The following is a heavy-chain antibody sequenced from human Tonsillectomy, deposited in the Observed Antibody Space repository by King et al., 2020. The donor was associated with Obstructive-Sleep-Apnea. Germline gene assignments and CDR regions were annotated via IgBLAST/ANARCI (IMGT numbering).Heavy chain of an antibody. CDR1: GGSISSGGYY. J-gene: IGHJ4*02. CDR2: IYYSGST. D-gene: IGHD1-26*01. CDR3: ARAGSWETVPDFDY. V-gene: IGHV4-31*03. Sequence: HVQLQESGPGLVKPSQTLSLTCTVSGGSISSGGYYWSWIRQHPGKGLEWIGYIYYSGSTYYNPSLKSRVTISVYTSKNQFSLKLSSVTAADTAVYYCARAGSWETVPDFDYWGQGTLVTVSS.